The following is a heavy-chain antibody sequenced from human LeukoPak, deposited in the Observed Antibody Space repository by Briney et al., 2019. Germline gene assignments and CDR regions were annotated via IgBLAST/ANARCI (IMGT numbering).Heavy chain of an antibody. V-gene: IGHV3-7*01. CDR1: GFTFSSYW. CDR3: ARYSAAAGTGSWFDP. J-gene: IGHJ5*02. CDR2: IKQDGSEK. Sequence: GGSLRLSCEASGFTFSSYWMSWVRQAPGKGLEWVANIKQDGSEKYYVDSVKGRFTISRDNVKNSLYLQMNSLRAEETAVYYCARYSAAAGTGSWFDPWGQGTLITVSS. D-gene: IGHD6-13*01.